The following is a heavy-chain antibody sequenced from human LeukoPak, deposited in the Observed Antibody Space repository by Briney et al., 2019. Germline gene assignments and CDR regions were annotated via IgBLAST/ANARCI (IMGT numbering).Heavy chain of an antibody. CDR2: IIPIFGTA. V-gene: IGHV1-69*05. CDR3: ARDDGSSGYYHRIWFDP. Sequence: SVKVSCKAFGGTFSSYAISWVRQAPGQGLEWMGGIIPIFGTANYAQKFQGRVTITTDESTSTAYMELSSLRSEDTAVYYCARDDGSSGYYHRIWFDPWGQGTLVTVSS. CDR1: GGTFSSYA. J-gene: IGHJ5*02. D-gene: IGHD3-22*01.